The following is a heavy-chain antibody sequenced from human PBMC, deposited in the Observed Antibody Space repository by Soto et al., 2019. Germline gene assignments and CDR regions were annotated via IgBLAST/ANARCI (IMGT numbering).Heavy chain of an antibody. J-gene: IGHJ4*02. D-gene: IGHD7-27*01. CDR1: GDSIRNGAFY. Sequence: QVQLQESGPGRVKPSQTLSLTCTISGDSIRNGAFYWSWIRHLPGKGLEWIGYMYYSGFTFYNPSLKSRVTMSVDTSKNQFSLKLTSVTAADTAMYYCARTTGDRFFDSWGQGTLVSVSS. CDR3: ARTTGDRFFDS. CDR2: MYYSGFT. V-gene: IGHV4-31*03.